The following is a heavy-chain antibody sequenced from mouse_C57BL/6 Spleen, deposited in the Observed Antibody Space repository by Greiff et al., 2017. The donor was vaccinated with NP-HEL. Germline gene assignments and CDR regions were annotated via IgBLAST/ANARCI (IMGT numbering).Heavy chain of an antibody. Sequence: QVQLQQPGAELVRPGSSVKLSCKASGYTFTSYWMHWVKQRPIQGLEWIGNIDPSDSETHYNQKFKDKATLTVDESSSTAYMQLSSLTSEDSAVYYCAREGKRFYFDVWGTGTTVTVSS. CDR2: IDPSDSET. CDR3: AREGKRFYFDV. J-gene: IGHJ1*03. CDR1: GYTFTSYW. V-gene: IGHV1-52*01.